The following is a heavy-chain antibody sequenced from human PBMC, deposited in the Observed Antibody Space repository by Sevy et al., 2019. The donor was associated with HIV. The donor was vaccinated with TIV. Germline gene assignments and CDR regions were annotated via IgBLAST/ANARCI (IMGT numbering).Heavy chain of an antibody. CDR3: AKDGGWYNYAPSDY. Sequence: GGSLRLSCAASGFTFSTYGMHWVRQAPGKGLEWVAVISYDGFKTYYADSMKGRFTISRDNSKNMLYLQMNSLRVEDTALYFCAKDGGWYNYAPSDYWGLGTLVTVSS. D-gene: IGHD1-1*01. CDR2: ISYDGFKT. V-gene: IGHV3-30*18. CDR1: GFTFSTYG. J-gene: IGHJ4*02.